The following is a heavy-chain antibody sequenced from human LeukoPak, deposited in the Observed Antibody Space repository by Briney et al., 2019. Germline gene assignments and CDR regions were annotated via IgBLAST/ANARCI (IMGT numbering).Heavy chain of an antibody. D-gene: IGHD3/OR15-3a*01. CDR3: VWTQKNWFDP. V-gene: IGHV1-69*13. Sequence: EASVKVSCKASGGTFSSYAISWVRQAPGQGLEWMGGIIPIFGTANYAQKFQGRVTITADESTSTAYMELSSLRSEDTAVYYCVWTQKNWFDPWGQGTLVTVSS. J-gene: IGHJ5*02. CDR2: IIPIFGTA. CDR1: GGTFSSYA.